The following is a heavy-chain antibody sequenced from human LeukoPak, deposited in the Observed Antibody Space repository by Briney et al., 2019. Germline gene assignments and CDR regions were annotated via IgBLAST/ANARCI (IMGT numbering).Heavy chain of an antibody. D-gene: IGHD3-10*01. Sequence: PSETLSLTCTVSGGSISGSISSYYWNWIRQPPGKGLEWIGYIYYSGSTNYNPSLKSRVTISVDTSKNQFSLKLSSVTAADTAVYYCAREILWFGDNVRWFDPWGQGTLVTVSS. J-gene: IGHJ5*02. V-gene: IGHV4-61*01. CDR3: AREILWFGDNVRWFDP. CDR2: IYYSGST. CDR1: GGSISGSISSYY.